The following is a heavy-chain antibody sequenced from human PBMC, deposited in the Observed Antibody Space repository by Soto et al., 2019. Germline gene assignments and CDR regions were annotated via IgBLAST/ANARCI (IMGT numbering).Heavy chain of an antibody. V-gene: IGHV3-23*01. CDR2: ISGGGGST. D-gene: IGHD3-9*01. J-gene: IGHJ1*01. Sequence: GGSLRLSCAASGFTFSSYAMSWVRQAPGKGLECVSSISGGGGSTYYADSVKGRFTISRDNSTNTLYLQMNSLRAEDTAVYYCAKDGDILSGYPEYFQHWGQGTLVTVSS. CDR1: GFTFSSYA. CDR3: AKDGDILSGYPEYFQH.